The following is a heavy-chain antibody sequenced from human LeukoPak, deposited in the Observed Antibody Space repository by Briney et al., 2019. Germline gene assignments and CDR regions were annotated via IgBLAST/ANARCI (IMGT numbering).Heavy chain of an antibody. CDR3: AKVISPGLKLGAFDI. Sequence: GGSLRLSCAASGFTFSSYAMSWVRRAPGKGLEWVSAISGSGGSTYYADSVKGRFTISRDNSKNTLYLQMNSLRAEDTAVYYCAKVISPGLKLGAFDIWGQGTMVTVSS. CDR2: ISGSGGST. J-gene: IGHJ3*02. V-gene: IGHV3-23*01. D-gene: IGHD5-24*01. CDR1: GFTFSSYA.